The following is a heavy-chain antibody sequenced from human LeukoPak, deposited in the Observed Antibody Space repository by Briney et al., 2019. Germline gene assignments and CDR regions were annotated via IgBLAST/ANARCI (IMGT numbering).Heavy chain of an antibody. CDR3: ARVRSVGGNPHAFNI. V-gene: IGHV3-21*01. D-gene: IGHD4-23*01. CDR1: GFTFSSYW. J-gene: IGHJ3*02. Sequence: GGSLRLSCAASGFTFSSYWMSWVRQAPGKGLEWVSAITATSLHIYYADSVKGRFTISRDNAKNSLYLQMNSLRVEDTALYYCARVRSVGGNPHAFNIWGQGTMVTVSS. CDR2: ITATSLHI.